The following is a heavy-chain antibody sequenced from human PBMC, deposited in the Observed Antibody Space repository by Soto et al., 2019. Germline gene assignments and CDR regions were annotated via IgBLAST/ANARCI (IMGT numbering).Heavy chain of an antibody. V-gene: IGHV3-23*01. Sequence: PGGSLRLSCAASGFTFSSYAMSWVRQAPGKGLEWVSAISGSGGSTYYADSVKGRFTISRDNSKNTLYLQMNSLRAEDTAVYYCAASPFYDYIWGSYRPFDYWGQGTLVTVSS. D-gene: IGHD3-16*02. CDR3: AASPFYDYIWGSYRPFDY. J-gene: IGHJ4*02. CDR2: ISGSGGST. CDR1: GFTFSSYA.